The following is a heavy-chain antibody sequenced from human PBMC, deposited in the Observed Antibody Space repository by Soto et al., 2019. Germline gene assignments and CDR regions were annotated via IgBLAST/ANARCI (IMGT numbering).Heavy chain of an antibody. CDR2: ITGSGGGT. CDR1: GFTFRSYA. CDR3: AKRPLTAAGFDY. V-gene: IGHV3-23*01. J-gene: IGHJ4*02. D-gene: IGHD6-13*01. Sequence: GGSLRLSYAASGFTFRSYAMHWVRQAPGKGLEWVSFITGSGGGTYFVDSVKGRFTISRDNSKNTVYLQMNSLRAEDTAVYYCAKRPLTAAGFDYWGQGTLVTVSS.